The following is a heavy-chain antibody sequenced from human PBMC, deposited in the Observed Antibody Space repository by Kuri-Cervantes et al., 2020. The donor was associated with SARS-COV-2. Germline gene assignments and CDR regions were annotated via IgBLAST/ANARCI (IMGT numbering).Heavy chain of an antibody. V-gene: IGHV6-1*01. J-gene: IGHJ3*02. CDR3: ARGNAFDI. CDR2: TYYRSRWYD. Sequence: SETLSLTCAISGDSVTSNSAAWNWIRQSTSRGLGWLGRTYYRSRWYDDYAVSVNSRITINPDTSKNQFSLLLNSVTPEDTAVYYCARGNAFDIWGQGTMVTVSS. CDR1: GDSVTSNSAA.